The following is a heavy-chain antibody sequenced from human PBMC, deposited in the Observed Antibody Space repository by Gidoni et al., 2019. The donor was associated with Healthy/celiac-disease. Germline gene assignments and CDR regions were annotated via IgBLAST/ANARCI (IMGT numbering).Heavy chain of an antibody. D-gene: IGHD3-10*01. CDR2: ISGSGGST. Sequence: EVQLLESGGGLVQPGGSLRLSCAASGFTFSSYAMSGVRQAPGKGLEWVSAISGSGGSTYYADSVKGRFTISRDNSKNTLYLQMNSLRAEDTAVYYCAKGFSREWFGELFAHWGQGTLVTVSS. J-gene: IGHJ4*02. V-gene: IGHV3-23*01. CDR1: GFTFSSYA. CDR3: AKGFSREWFGELFAH.